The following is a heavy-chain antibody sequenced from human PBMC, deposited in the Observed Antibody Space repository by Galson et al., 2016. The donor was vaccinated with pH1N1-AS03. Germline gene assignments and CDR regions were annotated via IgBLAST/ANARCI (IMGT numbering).Heavy chain of an antibody. D-gene: IGHD3-3*01. CDR2: ISSTGNT. CDR3: ARVVVEWRVNQEVHGFDS. CDR1: DGSISSNVYY. V-gene: IGHV4-61*09. J-gene: IGHJ4*02. Sequence: TLSLTCTVSDGSISSNVYYWSWIRQAAGKGLEWIGYISSTGNTIYKSSLKSRVAISLDTSKSQFSLNLAAVTAADTAVYYCARVVVEWRVNQEVHGFDSWGQGTLVTVSS.